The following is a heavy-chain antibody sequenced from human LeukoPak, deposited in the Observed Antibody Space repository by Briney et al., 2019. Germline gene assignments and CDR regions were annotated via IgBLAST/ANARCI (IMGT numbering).Heavy chain of an antibody. CDR2: INPNSGGT. V-gene: IGHV1-2*02. CDR3: ARDGSGTAMLLGDFDY. CDR1: GYTFTGYY. J-gene: IGHJ4*02. Sequence: ASAKVSCKASGYTFTGYYMHWVRQAPGQGLEWMGWINPNSGGTNYAQKFQGRVTMTRDTSISTAYMELSRLRSDDTAVYYCARDGSGTAMLLGDFDYWGQGTLVTVSS. D-gene: IGHD5-18*01.